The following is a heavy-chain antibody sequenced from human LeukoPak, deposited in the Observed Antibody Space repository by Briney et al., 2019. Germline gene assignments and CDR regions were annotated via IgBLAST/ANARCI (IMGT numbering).Heavy chain of an antibody. J-gene: IGHJ4*02. CDR2: LQHSGTT. CDR1: GRSIINTSYF. CDR3: VRLSVLLIVGDPDY. D-gene: IGHD1-26*01. V-gene: IGHV4-39*01. Sequence: SETLSLTCSVSGRSIINTSYFWGWIRQPPGKGLEWIGSLQHSGTTSYNPSLKNRVTMSVDTSRNELFLSLTSVTAADTAIYYCVRLSVLLIVGDPDYWGQGTLVTVSS.